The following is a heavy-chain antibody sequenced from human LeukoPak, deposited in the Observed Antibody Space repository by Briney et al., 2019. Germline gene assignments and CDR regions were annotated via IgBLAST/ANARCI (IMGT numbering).Heavy chain of an antibody. CDR2: IKQDGSEK. Sequence: PGGSLRLSCAPSGFTFSSYWMSWVRQAPGKGLEWVANIKQDGSEKYYVDPMKGRFTISRDNAKNSLYLQMNSLRAEDTAVYYRAELGITMIGGVWGKGTTVTISS. J-gene: IGHJ6*04. CDR1: GFTFSSYW. CDR3: AELGITMIGGV. D-gene: IGHD3-10*02. V-gene: IGHV3-7*01.